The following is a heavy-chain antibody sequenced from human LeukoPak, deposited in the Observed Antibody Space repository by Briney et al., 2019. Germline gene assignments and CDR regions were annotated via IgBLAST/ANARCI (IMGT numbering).Heavy chain of an antibody. CDR2: IYYSGST. Sequence: SETLSLTCTVSGGSISSGGYYWSWIRQHPGKGLEWIGYIYYSGSTYYNPSLKSRVTISVDTSKNQFSLKLSSVTAADTAVYYCARSPPFDCGGDCSSFWFDPWGQGTLVTVSS. J-gene: IGHJ5*02. CDR3: ARSPPFDCGGDCSSFWFDP. V-gene: IGHV4-31*03. D-gene: IGHD2-21*02. CDR1: GGSISSGGYY.